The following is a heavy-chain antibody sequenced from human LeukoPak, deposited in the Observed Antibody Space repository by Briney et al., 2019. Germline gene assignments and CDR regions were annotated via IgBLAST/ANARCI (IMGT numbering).Heavy chain of an antibody. CDR2: IKSKTDFGTT. CDR3: TTVSYDYVWGSYRYYYFDY. D-gene: IGHD3-16*02. V-gene: IGHV3-15*01. Sequence: GGSLRLSCAASGFTFSSYGMSWVRQAPGKGLEWVGRIKSKTDFGTTDYPAPVKGRFTISRDDSKNTLYLQMNSLKTEDTAAYYCTTVSYDYVWGSYRYYYFDYWGQGTLVTVSS. J-gene: IGHJ4*02. CDR1: GFTFSSYG.